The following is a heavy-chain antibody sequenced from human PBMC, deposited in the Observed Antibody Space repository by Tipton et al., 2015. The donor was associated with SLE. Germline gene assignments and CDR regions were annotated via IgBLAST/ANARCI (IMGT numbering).Heavy chain of an antibody. CDR2: IDHSGSA. J-gene: IGHJ6*02. CDR3: ARGKSTVTTFVHYYYGMDV. D-gene: IGHD4-17*01. CDR1: GWSFRGYY. V-gene: IGHV4-34*01. Sequence: TLSLTCAVYGWSFRGYYWSWIRQPPGKGLEWIGEIDHSGSANYNPSLKSRVTISVDTSKNQFSLKLSSATAADTSVYYCARGKSTVTTFVHYYYGMDVWGQGTTVTVSS.